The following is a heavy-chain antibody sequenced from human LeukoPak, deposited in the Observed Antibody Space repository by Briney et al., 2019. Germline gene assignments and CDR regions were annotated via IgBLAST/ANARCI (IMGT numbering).Heavy chain of an antibody. CDR3: ARGPPMGSSSAYFDY. CDR1: GFTFSSYA. V-gene: IGHV3-23*01. CDR2: ISGSGGST. Sequence: PGGSLRLSCAASGFTFSSYAMSWVRQAPGKGLEWVSAISGSGGSTYYADSVKGRFTISRDDSKNTLYLQMNSLRAEDTAVYYCARGPPMGSSSAYFDYWGQGTLVTVSS. D-gene: IGHD6-6*01. J-gene: IGHJ4*02.